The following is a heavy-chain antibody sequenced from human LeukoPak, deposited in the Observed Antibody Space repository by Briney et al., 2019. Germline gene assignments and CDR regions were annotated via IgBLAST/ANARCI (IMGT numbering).Heavy chain of an antibody. J-gene: IGHJ4*02. CDR1: GYTFTSYG. CDR2: ISAYNGNT. Sequence: GASVKVSCKASGYTFTSYGISWVRQAPGQGLEWMGWISAYNGNTNYAQKLQGRVTMTTDTSTSTAYMELRSLRSDDTAVYYCARVRLDYSNRGGIDYWGQGTLVTVSS. V-gene: IGHV1-18*01. D-gene: IGHD4-11*01. CDR3: ARVRLDYSNRGGIDY.